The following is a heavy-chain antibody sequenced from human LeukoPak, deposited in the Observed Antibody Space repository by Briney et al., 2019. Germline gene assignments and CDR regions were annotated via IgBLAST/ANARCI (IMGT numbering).Heavy chain of an antibody. V-gene: IGHV4-34*01. CDR3: ARADIVVVPAAIFYTSGAFDY. CDR2: INHSGST. D-gene: IGHD2-2*02. Sequence: PSETLSLTCAVYGGSFSSYYWSWIRQPPGKGLEWIGEINHSGSTNYNPSLKSRVTISVDTSKNQFSLKLSSVTAADTAVYYCARADIVVVPAAIFYTSGAFDYWGQGTLVTVSS. J-gene: IGHJ4*02. CDR1: GGSFSSYY.